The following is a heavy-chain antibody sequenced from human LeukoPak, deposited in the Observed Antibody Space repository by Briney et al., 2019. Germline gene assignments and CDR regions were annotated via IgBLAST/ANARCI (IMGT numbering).Heavy chain of an antibody. CDR1: GFTFSSYD. CDR3: AGQARPGSAEGAFDI. V-gene: IGHV3-13*05. J-gene: IGHJ3*02. D-gene: IGHD2-2*01. Sequence: PGGSLRLSCTASGFTFSSYDMHWVRQDKGKGLEWVSAISTAGDPYYLGSVKGRFTISRENAKNSFYFQMNSLRAGDTAVYYCAGQARPGSAEGAFDIWGQGTMVTVSS. CDR2: ISTAGDP.